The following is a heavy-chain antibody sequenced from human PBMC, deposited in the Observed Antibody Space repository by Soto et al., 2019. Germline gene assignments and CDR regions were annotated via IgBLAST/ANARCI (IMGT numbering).Heavy chain of an antibody. CDR1: GYTFTNYC. CDR2: IYPGDSDT. J-gene: IGHJ6*02. V-gene: IGHV5-51*01. Sequence: GESLKISCKGFGYTFTNYCIGWVLQMPGKGPEWMGIIYPGDSDTKYNPSFQGQVTISADKSITTTYLQWSSLKASDTAIYYCAASIFYYGMDVWGQGTTVTVSS. CDR3: AASIFYYGMDV.